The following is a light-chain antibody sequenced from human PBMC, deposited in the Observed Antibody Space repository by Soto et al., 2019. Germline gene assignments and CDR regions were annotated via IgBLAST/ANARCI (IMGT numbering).Light chain of an antibody. V-gene: IGLV7-46*01. Sequence: QAVVTQEPSLTVSPGGTGTLTCGSSSGAVTSGHFPYWFQQRPGQAPRTLIYDTSNKHSWTPARFSGSLLGGKAALTLSGAQPEDEADYYCLLSYSGARVFGGGTKLTVL. J-gene: IGLJ3*02. CDR1: SGAVTSGHF. CDR2: DTS. CDR3: LLSYSGARV.